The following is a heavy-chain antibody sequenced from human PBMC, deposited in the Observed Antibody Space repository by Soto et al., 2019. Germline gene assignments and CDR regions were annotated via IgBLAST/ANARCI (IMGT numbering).Heavy chain of an antibody. V-gene: IGHV4-59*01. Sequence: KASETLSLTCTVSGGSISSYYWSWIRQPPGKGLEWIGYIYYSGSTNYNPSLKSRVTISVDTSKNQFSLKLSSVTAADTAVYYCARGRRGYYTYYYYYGMDVWGQGTTVTVSS. CDR1: GGSISSYY. J-gene: IGHJ6*02. CDR3: ARGRRGYYTYYYYYGMDV. D-gene: IGHD3-22*01. CDR2: IYYSGST.